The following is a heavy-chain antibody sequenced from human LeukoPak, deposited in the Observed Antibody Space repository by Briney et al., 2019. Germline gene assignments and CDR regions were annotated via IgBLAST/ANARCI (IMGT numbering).Heavy chain of an antibody. CDR2: ISGSGGDT. D-gene: IGHD2-15*01. J-gene: IGHJ4*02. Sequence: GGSLRLSCAASGFTFSSYATSWVRQAPGKGLEWVSSISGSGGDTYYADSVKGRFTISRDNSKNTLYLQMNSLRAEDTAVYYCAKGSFGYCSGGSCYVDYWGQGTLVTVSS. V-gene: IGHV3-23*01. CDR1: GFTFSSYA. CDR3: AKGSFGYCSGGSCYVDY.